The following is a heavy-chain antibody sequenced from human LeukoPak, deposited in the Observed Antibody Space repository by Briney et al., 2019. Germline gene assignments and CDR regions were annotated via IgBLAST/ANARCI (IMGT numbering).Heavy chain of an antibody. J-gene: IGHJ4*02. CDR3: AKWSSGSPGDY. V-gene: IGHV3-23*01. D-gene: IGHD1-26*01. Sequence: GGSLRLSCAASGFTFSSYAMSWVRQAPGKGLEWVSGISGSGGSTYYADSVKGRFTISRDNSKNTLYLQMNSLRAEETAVHYCAKWSSGSPGDYWGQGTLVTVSS. CDR1: GFTFSSYA. CDR2: ISGSGGST.